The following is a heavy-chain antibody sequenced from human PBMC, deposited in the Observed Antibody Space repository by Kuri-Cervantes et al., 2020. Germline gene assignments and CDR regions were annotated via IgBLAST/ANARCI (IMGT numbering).Heavy chain of an antibody. CDR2: ISSSATYI. CDR3: ARDGAYYYGSGTYSGFLDY. D-gene: IGHD3-10*01. V-gene: IGHV3-21*01. Sequence: GGSLRLSCAASGFTFSDHYTDWVRQAPGKGLEWVSSISSSATYIYYAASVKGRFTISRDNARNSLYLQMNSLRAEDTAVYFCARDGAYYYGSGTYSGFLDYWGQGTLVTVSS. CDR1: GFTFSDHY. J-gene: IGHJ4*02.